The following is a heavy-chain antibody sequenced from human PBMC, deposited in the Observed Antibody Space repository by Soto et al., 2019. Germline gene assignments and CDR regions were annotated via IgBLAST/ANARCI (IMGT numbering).Heavy chain of an antibody. CDR3: AREFSMAYCAFDI. Sequence: VQLVETGGDLIQPGGSLRLSCAASGFTVSSSYMSWVRQAPGKGLEWVSVIYSGGNTYYADSVQGRFTISRDNSKNTLYLQMNSLRAEDTAVYYCAREFSMAYCAFDIWGQGTMVTVSS. CDR2: IYSGGNT. D-gene: IGHD2-8*01. CDR1: GFTVSSSY. J-gene: IGHJ3*02. V-gene: IGHV3-53*02.